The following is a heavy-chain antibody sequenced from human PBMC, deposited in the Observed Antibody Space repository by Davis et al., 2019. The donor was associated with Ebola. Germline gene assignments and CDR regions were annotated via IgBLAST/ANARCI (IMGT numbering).Heavy chain of an antibody. CDR1: GYTFTNYG. Sequence: AASVKVSCKASGYTFTNYGITWVRQAPGQGLEWMGWINPHNGNTIYAQNVQGRVIMTSDTATTTADMEVGSLRSDDTAVYYCARAQFPTTSDHWGQGTLVTVSS. V-gene: IGHV1-18*04. CDR3: ARAQFPTTSDH. CDR2: INPHNGNT. D-gene: IGHD1-1*01. J-gene: IGHJ4*02.